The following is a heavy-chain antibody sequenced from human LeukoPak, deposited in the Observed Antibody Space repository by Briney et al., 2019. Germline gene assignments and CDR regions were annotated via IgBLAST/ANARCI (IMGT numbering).Heavy chain of an antibody. J-gene: IGHJ5*02. V-gene: IGHV4-39*01. CDR1: GGSISSSSYY. Sequence: SETLSLTCTVSGGSISSSSYYWGWIRQPPGKGLEWIGSIYYSGSTYYNPSLKSRVTISVDTSKNQFSLKLSSVPAADTAVYYCARQRPYCSGGSCYDNWFDPWGQGTLVTVSS. CDR3: ARQRPYCSGGSCYDNWFDP. CDR2: IYYSGST. D-gene: IGHD2-15*01.